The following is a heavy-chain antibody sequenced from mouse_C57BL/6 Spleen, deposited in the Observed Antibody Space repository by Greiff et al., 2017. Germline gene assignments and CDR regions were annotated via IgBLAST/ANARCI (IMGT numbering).Heavy chain of an antibody. Sequence: VQLQQPGAELVRPGSSVKLSCKASGYTFTSYWMDWVKQRPGQGLEWIGNIYPYDSETHYNQKFKDKATLTVDKSSSTAYMQLSSLTSEDSAVYYCARYGSSYWYFDVWGTGTTVTVSS. CDR2: IYPYDSET. J-gene: IGHJ1*03. CDR1: GYTFTSYW. D-gene: IGHD1-1*01. V-gene: IGHV1-61*01. CDR3: ARYGSSYWYFDV.